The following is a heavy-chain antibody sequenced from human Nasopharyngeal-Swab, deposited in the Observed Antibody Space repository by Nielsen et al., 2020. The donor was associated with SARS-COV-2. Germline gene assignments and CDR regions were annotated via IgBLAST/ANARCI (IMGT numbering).Heavy chain of an antibody. CDR1: GGFFRGFY. V-gene: IGHV4-34*01. Sequence: SETLSLTCAVYGGFFRGFYWSWIRQPPGKGLEWIGAINDSGSTNYNPSLTSRVTMSVDTSKSQFSLKLNSVTAADTAVYYCARGLRKVPIFPASQYYFDYWGQGTLVTVSS. J-gene: IGHJ4*02. D-gene: IGHD3-9*01. CDR2: INDSGST. CDR3: ARGLRKVPIFPASQYYFDY.